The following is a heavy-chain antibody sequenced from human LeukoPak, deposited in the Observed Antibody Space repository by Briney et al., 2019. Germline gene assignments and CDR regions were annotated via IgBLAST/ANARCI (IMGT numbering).Heavy chain of an antibody. D-gene: IGHD6-13*01. J-gene: IGHJ4*02. CDR2: ISSSSSYI. CDR1: GFTFSSYS. V-gene: IGHV3-21*01. CDR3: AKRGHYSINWYHYFDY. Sequence: PGGSLRLSCAASGFTFSSYSMNWVRQAPGKGLEWVSSISSSSSYIYYADSVKGRFTISRDNAKNSLYLQMNSLRADDTAVYYCAKRGHYSINWYHYFDYWGQGTLVTVSS.